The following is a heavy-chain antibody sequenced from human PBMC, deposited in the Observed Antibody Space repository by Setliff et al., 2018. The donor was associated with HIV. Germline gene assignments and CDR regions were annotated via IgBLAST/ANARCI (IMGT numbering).Heavy chain of an antibody. CDR2: INAGNGNT. CDR3: ALIRLGAVAGFDY. CDR1: GYTFTSYA. Sequence: ASVKVSCKASGYTFTSYAIHWVRQAPGQRLEWMGWINAGNGNTKYSQKFQGRVTFTGDTSASTAYMELSSLGSQDTAVYYCALIRLGAVAGFDYWGQGTLVTVSS. D-gene: IGHD6-19*01. J-gene: IGHJ4*02. V-gene: IGHV1-3*01.